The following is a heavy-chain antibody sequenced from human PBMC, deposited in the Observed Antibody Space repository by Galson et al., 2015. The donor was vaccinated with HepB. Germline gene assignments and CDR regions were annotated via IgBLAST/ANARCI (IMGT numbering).Heavy chain of an antibody. CDR3: ARGYKARIAVAGTDLDY. J-gene: IGHJ4*02. D-gene: IGHD6-19*01. V-gene: IGHV3-74*01. CDR2: SNSDGSST. Sequence: SLRLSTAASGFTFSSYWIYWVRQAPGKGLVRVSRSNSDGSSTSNADSVNDRFTITRDNTTNTQYLQMNSLGAEETAAYYCARGYKARIAVAGTDLDYWGQGTLVTVSS. CDR1: GFTFSSYW.